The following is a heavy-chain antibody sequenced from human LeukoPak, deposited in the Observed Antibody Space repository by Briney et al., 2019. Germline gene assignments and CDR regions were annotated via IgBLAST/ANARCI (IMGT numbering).Heavy chain of an antibody. CDR1: GGSMSSRY. CDR3: ARDVARSGDLFGWFDP. J-gene: IGHJ5*02. D-gene: IGHD3-10*01. V-gene: IGHV4-59*11. Sequence: PETLSLTCTVSGGSMSSRYWSWIRQPPGKGLEWIGYVYYSGTTNSNPSLKSRVTISVDTSKNQFSLNLRSVTAADTAVYYCARDVARSGDLFGWFDPWGQGTLVIVSS. CDR2: VYYSGTT.